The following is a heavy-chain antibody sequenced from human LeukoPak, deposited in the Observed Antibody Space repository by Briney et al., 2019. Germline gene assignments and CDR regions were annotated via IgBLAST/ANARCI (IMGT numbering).Heavy chain of an antibody. J-gene: IGHJ4*02. V-gene: IGHV3-48*03. CDR1: GFTFSSYD. D-gene: IGHD3-3*01. CDR2: ITSSGTT. Sequence: GGSLRLSCAASGFTFSSYDMKWRRQAPGKGLEWVSYITSSGTTYYADSVRGRFTISRDNAKNSLYLQMNSLRAEDTAIYYCTRGLRYTILGRSYYWGQGTLVTVSS. CDR3: TRGLRYTILGRSYY.